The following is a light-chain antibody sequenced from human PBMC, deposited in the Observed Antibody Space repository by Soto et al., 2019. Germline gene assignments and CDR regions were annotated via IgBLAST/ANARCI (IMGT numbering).Light chain of an antibody. Sequence: EKVMTQSPAALSVSPGERATLSCRASQSVNSNLAWYQQKPGQAPRLLLYGASTRATGIPARFSGSASGTEFTHTISSLQSEDSAVYYCQQYNDWPLTFGGGTKVEIK. V-gene: IGKV3-15*01. CDR2: GAS. J-gene: IGKJ4*01. CDR1: QSVNSN. CDR3: QQYNDWPLT.